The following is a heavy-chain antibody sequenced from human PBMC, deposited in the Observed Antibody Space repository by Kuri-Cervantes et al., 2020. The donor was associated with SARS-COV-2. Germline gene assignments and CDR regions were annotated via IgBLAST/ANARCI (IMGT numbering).Heavy chain of an antibody. D-gene: IGHD2-2*01. CDR2: ISSSGSTI. CDR1: GFTFSDYY. Sequence: GGSLRLSCAASGFTFSDYYMSWIRQAPGEGLEWVSYISSSGSTIYYADSVMGRFTISRDNAKNSLYLQMNSLRAEDTAVYFCARDTPYCSSNTCSDFWGQGTLVTVSS. V-gene: IGHV3-11*04. J-gene: IGHJ4*02. CDR3: ARDTPYCSSNTCSDF.